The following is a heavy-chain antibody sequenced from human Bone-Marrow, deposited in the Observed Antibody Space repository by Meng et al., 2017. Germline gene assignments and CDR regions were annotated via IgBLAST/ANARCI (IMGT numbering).Heavy chain of an antibody. D-gene: IGHD1-26*01. CDR2: ISAYNGNT. Sequence: VQAGEWVKNLGASVNVSCKAPGYTCSNYGMTWVRQAPEQGLEGMGWISAYNGNTNYAQTLQGRLTMTTDTSTSTAYMELRSLRSDETAVYYCARVEVGSTSGYCWGQGTLVTVSS. J-gene: IGHJ4*02. CDR3: ARVEVGSTSGYC. CDR1: GYTCSNYG. V-gene: IGHV1-18*01.